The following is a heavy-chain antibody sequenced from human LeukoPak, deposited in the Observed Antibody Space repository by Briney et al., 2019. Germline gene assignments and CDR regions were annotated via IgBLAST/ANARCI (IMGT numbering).Heavy chain of an antibody. J-gene: IGHJ4*02. CDR1: GFTCSSYW. Sequence: GGSLRLSCAASGFTCSSYWMSWVRQAPGKGLEWVANIKQDGSEKYYVDSVKGRFTISRDNAKNSLYLQMNSLRAEDTAVYYCARAYGSGSYYLFDYWGQGTLVTVSS. CDR2: IKQDGSEK. CDR3: ARAYGSGSYYLFDY. V-gene: IGHV3-7*01. D-gene: IGHD3-10*01.